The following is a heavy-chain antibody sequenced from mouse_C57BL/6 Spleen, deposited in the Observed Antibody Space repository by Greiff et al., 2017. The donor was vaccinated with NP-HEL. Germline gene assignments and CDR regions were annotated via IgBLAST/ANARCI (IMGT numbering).Heavy chain of an antibody. Sequence: QVTLKESGPGILQSSQTLSLTCSFSGFSLSNSGMGVSWIRQPSGQGLEWLAHIYWDGDKRYNPSLKNRLTISKDTSRNQVYLKITSVDTADTATYYCARGELGRFAYWGQGTLVTVSA. J-gene: IGHJ3*01. CDR1: GFSLSNSGMG. CDR2: IYWDGDK. CDR3: ARGELGRFAY. D-gene: IGHD4-1*01. V-gene: IGHV8-12*01.